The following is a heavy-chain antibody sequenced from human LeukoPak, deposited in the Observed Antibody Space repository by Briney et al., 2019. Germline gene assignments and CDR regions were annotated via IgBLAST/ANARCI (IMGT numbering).Heavy chain of an antibody. Sequence: SETLSLTCAVYGGSFSGYHWSWIRQPPGKGLEWIGEINHSVSTNYNPSLKSRVTISVDTSKNQFSLKLSSVTAADTAVYYCARGKFRIAAAGKYYFDYWGQGTLVTVSS. CDR1: GGSFSGYH. V-gene: IGHV4-34*01. CDR2: INHSVST. CDR3: ARGKFRIAAAGKYYFDY. D-gene: IGHD6-13*01. J-gene: IGHJ4*02.